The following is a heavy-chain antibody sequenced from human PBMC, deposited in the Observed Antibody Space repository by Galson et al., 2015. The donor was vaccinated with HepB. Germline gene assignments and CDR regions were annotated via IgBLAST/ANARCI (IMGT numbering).Heavy chain of an antibody. V-gene: IGHV3-64D*06. CDR3: VKLLRCFHWDDC. J-gene: IGHJ4*02. CDR2: ISSDGGST. Sequence: SLRLSCAASGFTFSSYAMHWVRQAPGKGLEYVSAISSDGGSTYYADSVKGRFTISRDNSKNTLYLQMSSLKAEDTAVYYCVKLLRCFHWDDCWGRGTLVTLSS. CDR1: GFTFSSYA. D-gene: IGHD3-9*01.